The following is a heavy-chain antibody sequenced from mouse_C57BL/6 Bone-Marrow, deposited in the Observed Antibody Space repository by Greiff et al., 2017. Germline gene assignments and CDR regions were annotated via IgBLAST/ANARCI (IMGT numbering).Heavy chain of an antibody. V-gene: IGHV1-55*01. Sequence: QVQLQQPGAELVKPGASVKMSCKVSGYTFTSYWITWVKQRPGQGLEWIGDIYPGSGSNNYNEKFKGKATMTVDTSSRTAYMQLSSLTSEDSAVYYCARGLYSMDYWGQGTSVTVSS. CDR2: IYPGSGSN. J-gene: IGHJ4*01. CDR3: ARGLYSMDY. CDR1: GYTFTSYW.